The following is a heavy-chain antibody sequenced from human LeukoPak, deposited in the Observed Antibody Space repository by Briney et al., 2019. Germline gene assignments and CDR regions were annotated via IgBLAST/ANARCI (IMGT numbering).Heavy chain of an antibody. D-gene: IGHD4-17*01. V-gene: IGHV4-61*01. CDR2: IYYSGST. J-gene: IGHJ3*02. CDR1: GGSASSGNYY. CDR3: ARRGTSVTNGGAFDI. Sequence: SETLSLTCIVSGGSASSGNYYWSWIRQPPGKGLEWIGYIYYSGSTNYNPSLKSRVTISVDTSKNQFSLKLSSVTAADTAVYYCARRGTSVTNGGAFDIWGQGTMVTVPS.